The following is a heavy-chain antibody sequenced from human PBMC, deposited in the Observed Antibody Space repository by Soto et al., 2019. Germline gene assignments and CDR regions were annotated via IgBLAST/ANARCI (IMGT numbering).Heavy chain of an antibody. J-gene: IGHJ6*02. Sequence: ASVKVSCKASGYTFTSYGISWVRQAPGQGLEWMGWISAYNGNTNYAQKLQGRVTMTTDTSTSTAYMELRSLRSDDTAVYYCARDGPNDFWNRYYYYYGMDVWGQGTTVTVSS. D-gene: IGHD3-3*01. V-gene: IGHV1-18*04. CDR3: ARDGPNDFWNRYYYYYGMDV. CDR1: GYTFTSYG. CDR2: ISAYNGNT.